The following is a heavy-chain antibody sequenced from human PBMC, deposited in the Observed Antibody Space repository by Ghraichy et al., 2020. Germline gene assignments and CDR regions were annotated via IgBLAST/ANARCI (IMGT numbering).Heavy chain of an antibody. Sequence: GGSLRLSCAASGFPFGSFAMTLVRQAPGKGLEWVSAISGSGDSTYYADSVKGRFTISRDNSKNIMYLQINSLRAEDTAVYYCAKDPAIRFYYYSMDVWGQGTSVTVSS. CDR1: GFPFGSFA. V-gene: IGHV3-23*01. J-gene: IGHJ6*03. CDR2: ISGSGDST. D-gene: IGHD2-2*02. CDR3: AKDPAIRFYYYSMDV.